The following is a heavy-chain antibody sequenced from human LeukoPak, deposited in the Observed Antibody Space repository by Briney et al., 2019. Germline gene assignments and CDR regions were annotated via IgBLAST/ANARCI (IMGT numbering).Heavy chain of an antibody. CDR2: IYPGDSDT. J-gene: IGHJ4*02. CDR3: ARLYYYDSSGYYSGNY. D-gene: IGHD3-22*01. V-gene: IGHV5-51*01. CDR1: GYSFASYW. Sequence: GESLKISCKGSGYSFASYWIAWVRQMPGKGLEWMGIIYPGDSDTTYSPSFQGQVTISADTSISTAYLQWSSLKASDTAMYYCARLYYYDSSGYYSGNYWGQGTLVTVSS.